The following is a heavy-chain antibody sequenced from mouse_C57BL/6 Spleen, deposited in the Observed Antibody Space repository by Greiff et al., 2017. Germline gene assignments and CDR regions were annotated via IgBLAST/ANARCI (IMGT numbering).Heavy chain of an antibody. V-gene: IGHV1-19*01. CDR2: INPYNGGT. Sequence: VQLQQSGPVLVKPGASVKMSCKASGYTFTDYYMNWVKQSHGKSLEWIGVINPYNGGTSYNQKFKGKATLTVDKSSSTAYMELNSLTSEDSAVYYCARGGTGTDAMDYWGQGTSVTVSS. CDR1: GYTFTDYY. J-gene: IGHJ4*01. D-gene: IGHD4-1*01. CDR3: ARGGTGTDAMDY.